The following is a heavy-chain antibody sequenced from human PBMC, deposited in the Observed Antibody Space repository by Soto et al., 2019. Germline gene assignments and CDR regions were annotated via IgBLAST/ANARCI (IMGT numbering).Heavy chain of an antibody. V-gene: IGHV4-39*01. CDR1: GGSISSSSYY. CDR3: ARHAVHSSGFIDY. Sequence: SETLSLTCTVSGGSISSSSYYWGWIRQPPGKGLEWIGSIYYSGSTYYNPSLKSRVTISVDTSKNQFSLKLSSVTAADTAVYYCARHAVHSSGFIDYWGQGTLVTVSS. J-gene: IGHJ4*02. D-gene: IGHD6-19*01. CDR2: IYYSGST.